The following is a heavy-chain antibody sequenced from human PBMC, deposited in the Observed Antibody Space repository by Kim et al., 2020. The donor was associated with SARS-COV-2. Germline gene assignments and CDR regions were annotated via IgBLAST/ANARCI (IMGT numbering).Heavy chain of an antibody. CDR1: GFTFDDYA. V-gene: IGHV3-9*01. CDR2: ITWNGIVM. CDR3: AKDCFGSGNNGFDY. J-gene: IGHJ4*02. D-gene: IGHD3-10*01. Sequence: GGSLRLSCAASGFTFDDYAMHWVRQAPGKGLEWVSGITWNGIVMCNADSVKGRLTISRDNAKNSLYLQMNSLRPEDTAFYYCAKDCFGSGNNGFDYWGQGTLVTVSS.